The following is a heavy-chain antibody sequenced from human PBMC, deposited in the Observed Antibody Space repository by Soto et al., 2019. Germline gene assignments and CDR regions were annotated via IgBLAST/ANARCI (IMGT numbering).Heavy chain of an antibody. D-gene: IGHD3-22*01. CDR1: GFSFSSYS. V-gene: IGHV3-30*18. Sequence: GESLKISCAASGFSFSSYSMNWVRQAPGKGLEWVAVISYDGSNKYYADSVKGRFTISRDNSKNTLYLQMNSLRAEDTAVYYCAKDRAMIVVVHEYFQHWGQGTLVTVSS. CDR3: AKDRAMIVVVHEYFQH. J-gene: IGHJ1*01. CDR2: ISYDGSNK.